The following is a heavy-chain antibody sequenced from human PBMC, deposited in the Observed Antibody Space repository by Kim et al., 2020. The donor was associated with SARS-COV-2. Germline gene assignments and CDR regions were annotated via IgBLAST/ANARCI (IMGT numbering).Heavy chain of an antibody. CDR3: ARDGGKWEHRGVVDY. CDR2: ISSSSSYI. Sequence: GGSLRLSCAASGFTFSSYSMNWVRQAPGKGLEWVSSISSSSSYIYYADSVKGRFTISRDNAKNSLYLQMNSLRAEDTAVYYCARDGGKWEHRGVVDYWGQGTLVTVSS. V-gene: IGHV3-21*01. J-gene: IGHJ4*02. D-gene: IGHD1-26*01. CDR1: GFTFSSYS.